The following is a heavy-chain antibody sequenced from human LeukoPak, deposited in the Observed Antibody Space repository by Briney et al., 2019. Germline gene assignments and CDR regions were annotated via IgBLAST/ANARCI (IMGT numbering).Heavy chain of an antibody. CDR1: GGSISSSSYD. CDR2: IYYSGST. J-gene: IGHJ5*02. V-gene: IGHV4-39*06. D-gene: IGHD6-13*01. CDR3: ARARAGIAGFGP. Sequence: SETLSLTCTVSGGSISSSSYDWGWIRQPPGKGLEWIGSIYYSGSTSYNPSLESRVTISVDTSKNQFALKLSSVTAADTAVYYCARARAGIAGFGPWGQGTLVTVSS.